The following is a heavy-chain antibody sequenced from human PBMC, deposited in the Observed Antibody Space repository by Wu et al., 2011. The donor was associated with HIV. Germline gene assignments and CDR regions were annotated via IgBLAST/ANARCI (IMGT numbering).Heavy chain of an antibody. V-gene: IGHV1-2*02. J-gene: IGHJ3*02. CDR1: GYTFTGYY. CDR2: INPNSGGT. Sequence: QVQLVQSGAEVKKPGASVKVSCKASGYTFTGYYMHWVRQAPGQGLEWMGWINPNSGGTNYAQKFQGRVTMTRDTSISTAYMELSRLRSDDTAVYYCARESLCSRTSCYAFDIWGQGTMVTVSS. D-gene: IGHD2-2*01. CDR3: ARESLCSRTSCYAFDI.